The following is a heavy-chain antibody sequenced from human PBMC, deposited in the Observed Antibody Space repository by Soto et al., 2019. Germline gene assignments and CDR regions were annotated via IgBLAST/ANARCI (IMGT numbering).Heavy chain of an antibody. D-gene: IGHD2-15*01. CDR2: IYYSGST. J-gene: IGHJ2*01. CDR1: GGSISSSSYY. V-gene: IGHV4-39*01. CDR3: ARLLSGPRYCSGGSCHYWYFDL. Sequence: QLLESGPGLVKPSETLSLTCTVSGGSISSSSYYWGWIRQPPGKGLEWIGSIYYSGSTYYNPSLKSRVTISVDTSKNQFSLKLSSVTAADTAVYYCARLLSGPRYCSGGSCHYWYFDLWGRGTLVTVSS.